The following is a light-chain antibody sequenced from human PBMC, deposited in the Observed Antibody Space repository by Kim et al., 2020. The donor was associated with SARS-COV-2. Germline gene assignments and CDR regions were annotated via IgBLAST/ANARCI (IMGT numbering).Light chain of an antibody. V-gene: IGKV1-39*01. CDR2: LTS. CDR3: QQTYTTPRT. CDR1: QTMTTY. J-gene: IGKJ1*01. Sequence: DIQLTQSPSSLSASVGDRVTITCRASQTMTTYLNWYQQKPGKAPKLLIFLTSSLQSGVPSRFSGSGSGPDFTLTISSLQPEDFATYYCQQTYTTPRTFGQGTKVDIK.